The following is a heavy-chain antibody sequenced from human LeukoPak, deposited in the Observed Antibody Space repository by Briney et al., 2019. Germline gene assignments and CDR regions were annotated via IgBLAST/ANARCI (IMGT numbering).Heavy chain of an antibody. CDR1: GFTFSGYA. Sequence: GTSLRLSCAASGFTFSGYAMHWVRQAPGKGLEWVAVIWSDGSNRYYLDSVTGRFTISRDNSKNTLYLQMNSLRAEDTAVYYCAKDLNYYDSSGYPPYFDYWGQGTLVTVSS. CDR3: AKDLNYYDSSGYPPYFDY. D-gene: IGHD3-22*01. J-gene: IGHJ4*02. V-gene: IGHV3-33*06. CDR2: IWSDGSNR.